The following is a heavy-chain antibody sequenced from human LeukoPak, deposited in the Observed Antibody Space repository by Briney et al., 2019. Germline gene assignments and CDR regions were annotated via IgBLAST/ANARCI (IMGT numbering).Heavy chain of an antibody. Sequence: GGSLRLSXAASGFTFDDYAMHWVRQAPGKGLEWVSGISWNSGSIGYADSVKGRFTISKDNAKNSLYLQMNSLRAEDMALYYCAKAQYSSGWYYFDYWGQGTLVTVSS. CDR2: ISWNSGSI. J-gene: IGHJ4*02. D-gene: IGHD6-19*01. CDR3: AKAQYSSGWYYFDY. CDR1: GFTFDDYA. V-gene: IGHV3-9*03.